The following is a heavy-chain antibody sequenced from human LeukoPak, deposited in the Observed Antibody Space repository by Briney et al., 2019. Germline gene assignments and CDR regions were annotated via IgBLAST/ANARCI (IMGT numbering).Heavy chain of an antibody. Sequence: PSETLSLTCAVSGGSISSSNWWSWVRPPPGKGLEWIGEIYHSGSTNYNPSLKSRVTISVDKSKNQFSLKLSSVTAADTAVYYCARDQVEYSSSNGAFDIWGQGTMVTVSS. CDR3: ARDQVEYSSSNGAFDI. V-gene: IGHV4-4*02. CDR1: GGSISSSNW. J-gene: IGHJ3*02. D-gene: IGHD6-6*01. CDR2: IYHSGST.